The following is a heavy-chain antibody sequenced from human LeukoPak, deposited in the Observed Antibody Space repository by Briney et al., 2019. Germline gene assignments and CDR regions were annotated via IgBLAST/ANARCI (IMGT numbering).Heavy chain of an antibody. Sequence: GGSLRLSCAASGFTFSSYSMNWVRQPPGKGLEWVSSISSSSSYIYYADSAKGRFTISRVNAKNSLYLQMNNLSAEDTAVYYCAREGDSSSVNDYWGQGTLVTVSS. D-gene: IGHD6-6*01. CDR3: AREGDSSSVNDY. CDR1: GFTFSSYS. V-gene: IGHV3-21*01. CDR2: ISSSSSYI. J-gene: IGHJ4*02.